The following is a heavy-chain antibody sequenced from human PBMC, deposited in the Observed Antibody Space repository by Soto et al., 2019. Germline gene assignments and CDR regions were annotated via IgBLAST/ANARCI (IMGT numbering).Heavy chain of an antibody. Sequence: QVQLVQSGAEVKKPGASVKVSCKASGYTFTSYGISWVRQAPGQGLERMGWTSAYNGNTNYAQKLQGRVTMTTDTSTSTAYMELTSLRSDDTAVYYCARRQWLVGGYYYGLDVWGQGTTVTVSS. D-gene: IGHD6-19*01. CDR2: TSAYNGNT. J-gene: IGHJ6*02. CDR1: GYTFTSYG. V-gene: IGHV1-18*01. CDR3: ARRQWLVGGYYYGLDV.